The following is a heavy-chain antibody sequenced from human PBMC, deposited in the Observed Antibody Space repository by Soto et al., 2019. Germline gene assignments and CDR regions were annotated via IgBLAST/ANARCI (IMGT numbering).Heavy chain of an antibody. Sequence: PWWSXRLSCLSSVFDFVDFHISLFRHAPGKGMEWISYISSSLGHKDYAESVKGRFNISRDNAKSSVFLEMSDLRSDDKAVYYCAATRTSALKLWGQGTLVNVSS. CDR2: ISSSLGHK. CDR1: VFDFVDFH. J-gene: IGHJ4*02. CDR3: AATRTSALKL. V-gene: IGHV3-11*03.